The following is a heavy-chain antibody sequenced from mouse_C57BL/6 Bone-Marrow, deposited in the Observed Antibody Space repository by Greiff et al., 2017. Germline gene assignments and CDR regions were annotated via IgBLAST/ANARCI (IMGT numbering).Heavy chain of an antibody. CDR2: IDPSDSYT. Sequence: QVQLQQPGAELVRPGTSVKLSCKASGYTFTSYWMHWVKQRPGQGLEWIGVIDPSDSYTNYNQKFKGKATLTVDTSSSTAYMQLSSLTSEDSAVYYCARGGLYDYGGTYFDYWGQGTTLTVSS. V-gene: IGHV1-59*01. J-gene: IGHJ2*01. CDR3: ARGGLYDYGGTYFDY. CDR1: GYTFTSYW. D-gene: IGHD2-4*01.